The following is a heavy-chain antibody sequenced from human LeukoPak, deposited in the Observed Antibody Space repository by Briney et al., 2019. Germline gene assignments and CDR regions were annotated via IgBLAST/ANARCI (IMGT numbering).Heavy chain of an antibody. CDR1: GFTFSSYG. Sequence: GGSLRLSCAASGFTFSSYGMSRVRQAPGKGLEWVSGISNSGGTTYYADSVKGRFTISRDNAKNSLYLQMNSLRAEDTAVYYCARDLRWADFDYWGQGTLVTVSS. D-gene: IGHD1-26*01. J-gene: IGHJ4*02. V-gene: IGHV3-48*01. CDR3: ARDLRWADFDY. CDR2: ISNSGGTT.